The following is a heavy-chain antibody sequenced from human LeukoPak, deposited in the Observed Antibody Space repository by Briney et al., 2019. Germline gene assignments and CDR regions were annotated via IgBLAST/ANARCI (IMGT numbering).Heavy chain of an antibody. J-gene: IGHJ5*02. CDR1: GGSISSSSYY. CDR2: IYYSGST. Sequence: SETLSLTCTVSGGSISSSSYYWGWIRQPPGQGLEWIGSIYYSGSTYYNPSLKSRVTISVDTSKNQFSLKLSSVTAADTAVYYCARHSIVALAAALSFDPWGQGTLVTVSS. D-gene: IGHD2-15*01. CDR3: ARHSIVALAAALSFDP. V-gene: IGHV4-39*01.